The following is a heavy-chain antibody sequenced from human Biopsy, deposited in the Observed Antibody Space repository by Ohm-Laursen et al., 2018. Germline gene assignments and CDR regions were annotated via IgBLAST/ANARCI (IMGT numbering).Heavy chain of an antibody. Sequence: LRLSCSASGFTFGDAWMSWIRQAPGKGLEWIGQINQSGRTNYNPSLKSRVNISADKSNNQFSLKLTSVTSADTAVYFCGNEVHGRDYWGLGALVTVSS. D-gene: IGHD2-15*01. CDR1: GFTFGDAW. CDR3: GNEVHGRDY. V-gene: IGHV4-34*08. CDR2: INQSGRT. J-gene: IGHJ4*02.